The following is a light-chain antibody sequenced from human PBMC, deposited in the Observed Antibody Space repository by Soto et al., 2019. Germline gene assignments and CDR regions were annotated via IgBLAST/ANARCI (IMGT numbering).Light chain of an antibody. CDR2: EVI. V-gene: IGLV2-8*01. J-gene: IGLJ2*01. Sequence: QSALTQPPSASGSPGQSVTISCTGTSSDVGGYNYVSWYQQHPGKAPKLMIYEVIKRPSGVPDRFSGSKSGNTASLTVSGLQAEDEADYYCSSYADNNNLLFGGGTKLTVL. CDR3: SSYADNNNLL. CDR1: SSDVGGYNY.